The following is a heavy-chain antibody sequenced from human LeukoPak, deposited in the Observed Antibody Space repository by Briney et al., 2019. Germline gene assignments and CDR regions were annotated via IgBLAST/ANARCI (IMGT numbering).Heavy chain of an antibody. CDR2: IYYSGST. CDR3: ARGLDYYDSSGYSPSFDY. CDR1: GGSISSSSYY. J-gene: IGHJ4*02. D-gene: IGHD3-22*01. Sequence: SETLSLTCTVSGGSISSSSYYWGWIRQPPGTGLEWIGSIYYSGSTYYNPSLKSRVTISVDTSKNHFSLKLSSVTAADTAVYYCARGLDYYDSSGYSPSFDYWGQGTLVTVSS. V-gene: IGHV4-39*02.